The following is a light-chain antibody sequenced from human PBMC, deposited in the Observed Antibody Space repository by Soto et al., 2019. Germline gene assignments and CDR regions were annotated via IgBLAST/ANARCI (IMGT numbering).Light chain of an antibody. Sequence: EVVMAESSVTVSWCPWERATLSCRASQSVSSNLAWYQQKPGQAPRLLIYGASTRATGTPARFSGSGSGTEFTLTISSLQSEDFAVYYCQQYNSWPPYTFGQGTRLEIK. CDR2: GAS. CDR1: QSVSSN. V-gene: IGKV3-15*01. J-gene: IGKJ5*01. CDR3: QQYNSWPPYT.